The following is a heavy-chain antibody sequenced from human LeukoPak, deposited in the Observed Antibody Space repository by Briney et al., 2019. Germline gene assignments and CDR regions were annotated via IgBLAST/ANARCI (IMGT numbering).Heavy chain of an antibody. D-gene: IGHD2-15*01. CDR2: XXXSGX. J-gene: IGHJ5*02. Sequence: PSETLSLTCTVSGGXXXXXGYXWTXXXQPXXXGXEWXXHXXXSGXNYNPSLKTRXTISVDMSKNQFSLTLRSATTAGTAAYYCAREEECSGGNCYSYGWFDPWGQGTLVTVSS. V-gene: IGHV4-61*08. CDR1: GGXXXXXGYX. CDR3: AREEECSGGNCYSYGWFDP.